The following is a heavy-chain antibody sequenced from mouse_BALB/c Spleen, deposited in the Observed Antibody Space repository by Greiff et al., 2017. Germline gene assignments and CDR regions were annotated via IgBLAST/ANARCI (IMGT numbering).Heavy chain of an antibody. CDR3: ARRYDYDVGGGVYAMDY. J-gene: IGHJ4*01. D-gene: IGHD2-4*01. CDR2: ISNGGGST. V-gene: IGHV5-12-2*01. Sequence: EVQRVESGGGLVQPGGSLKLSCAASGFTFSSYTMSWVRQTPEKRLEWVAYISNGGGSTYYPDTVKGRFTISRDNAKNTLYLQMSSLKSEDTAMYYWARRYDYDVGGGVYAMDYWGQGTSVTVSS. CDR1: GFTFSSYT.